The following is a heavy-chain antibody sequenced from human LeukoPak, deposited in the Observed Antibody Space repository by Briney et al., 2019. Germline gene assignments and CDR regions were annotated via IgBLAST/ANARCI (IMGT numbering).Heavy chain of an antibody. V-gene: IGHV4-34*01. D-gene: IGHD2-15*01. CDR1: GGSSSGYY. CDR2: INHSGST. J-gene: IGHJ4*02. CDR3: ARIGRSGGSCVFDY. Sequence: SETLSLTCAVYGGSSSGYYWSWIRQPPGKGLEWIGEINHSGSTNYNPSLKSRVTISVDTSKNQFSLKLSSVTAADTAVYYCARIGRSGGSCVFDYWGQGTLVTVSS.